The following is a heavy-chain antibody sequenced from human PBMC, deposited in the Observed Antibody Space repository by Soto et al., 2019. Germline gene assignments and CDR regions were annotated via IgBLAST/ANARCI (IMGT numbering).Heavy chain of an antibody. D-gene: IGHD3-10*01. CDR3: ARGLMRITVVRGSECWFDP. V-gene: IGHV4-30-4*01. J-gene: IGHJ5*02. CDR2: IYYSGST. CDR1: GGSISSGDYY. Sequence: PSETLSLTCTVSGGSISSGDYYWSWLRQPPGKGLEWIGFIYYSGSTYSNPSLKSRVSISVDTSKNQFSLKLSSVTAADTAVYYCARGLMRITVVRGSECWFDPWGQGTLVTVSS.